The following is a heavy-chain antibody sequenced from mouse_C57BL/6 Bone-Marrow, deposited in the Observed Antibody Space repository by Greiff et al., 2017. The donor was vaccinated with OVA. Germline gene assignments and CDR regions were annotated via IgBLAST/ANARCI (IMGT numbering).Heavy chain of an antibody. Sequence: ESGPGLVKPSQSLSLTCSVTGYSITSGYYWNWIRQFPGNKLEWMGYLSYDGSNNYNPSLKNRIAITLDTSRNQFFLKLNAVTTEDTATYCCARLYGSSYGWYFDVWGTGTTVTVSS. CDR3: ARLYGSSYGWYFDV. CDR2: LSYDGSN. D-gene: IGHD1-1*01. V-gene: IGHV3-6*01. J-gene: IGHJ1*03. CDR1: GYSITSGYY.